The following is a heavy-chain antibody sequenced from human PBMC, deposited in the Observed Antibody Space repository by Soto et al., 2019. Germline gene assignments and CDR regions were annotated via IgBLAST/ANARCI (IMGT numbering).Heavy chain of an antibody. Sequence: ASVKVSCKASGGTFSSYAISWVRQAPGQGLEWMGGIIPIFGTANYAQKFQGRVTITADESTSTAYMELSSLRSEDTAVYYCARSDTSSIYSSSVGYYYYGMDVWGQGTTVTVSS. CDR2: IIPIFGTA. CDR1: GGTFSSYA. CDR3: ARSDTSSIYSSSVGYYYYGMDV. J-gene: IGHJ6*02. V-gene: IGHV1-69*13. D-gene: IGHD6-6*01.